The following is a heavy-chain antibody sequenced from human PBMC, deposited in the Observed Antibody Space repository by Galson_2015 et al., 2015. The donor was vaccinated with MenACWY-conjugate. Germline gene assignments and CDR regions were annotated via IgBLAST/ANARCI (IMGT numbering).Heavy chain of an antibody. CDR3: ARTGGYDSRGYCYYYYMDV. V-gene: IGHV3-7*01. D-gene: IGHD5-12*01. CDR2: IKQDGSEK. J-gene: IGHJ6*03. CDR1: GFTFSSYW. Sequence: SLRLSCAASGFTFSSYWMSWVRQAPGKGLEWVANIKQDGSEKYYVDSVKGRFTISRDNAKNSLYLQMNSLRAEDTAVYYCARTGGYDSRGYCYYYYMDVWGKGTTVTVSS.